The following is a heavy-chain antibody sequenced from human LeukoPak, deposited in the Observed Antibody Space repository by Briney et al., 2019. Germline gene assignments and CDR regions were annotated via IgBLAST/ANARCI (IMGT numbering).Heavy chain of an antibody. CDR1: GFTFSSYS. J-gene: IGHJ4*02. CDR3: ARGDLGYCSSTSCPPFDY. CDR2: ISSSSSTI. D-gene: IGHD2-2*01. Sequence: GGSLRLSCAASGFTFSSYSMNWVRQAPGKGLEWVSYISSSSSTIYYADSVRGRFTISRDNAKKSLYLQMNSLRAEDTAVYYCARGDLGYCSSTSCPPFDYWGQGTLVTVSS. V-gene: IGHV3-48*01.